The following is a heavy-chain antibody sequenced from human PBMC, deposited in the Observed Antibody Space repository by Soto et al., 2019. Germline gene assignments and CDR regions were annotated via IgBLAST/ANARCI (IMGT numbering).Heavy chain of an antibody. CDR2: IYPSRST. CDR3: ARHHPQPAIIVEAARGLFDP. J-gene: IGHJ5*02. Sequence: QLQLQESGPGLVEPSETLSLTCTVSGGPISSTTYYWAWIRQPPGTGLAWIGNIYPSRSTYYNPSLTSLVTISVETSRNRFSLKLSSVTAADTSVYSCARHHPQPAIIVEAARGLFDPWGQGTLVTVSS. CDR1: GGPISSTTYY. D-gene: IGHD2-15*01. V-gene: IGHV4-39*01.